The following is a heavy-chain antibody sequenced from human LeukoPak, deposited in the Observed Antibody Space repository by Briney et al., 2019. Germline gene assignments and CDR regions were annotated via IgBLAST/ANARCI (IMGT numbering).Heavy chain of an antibody. J-gene: IGHJ4*02. CDR1: GGSISSYH. CDR2: IYHSGST. CDR3: TRNGAYALDS. D-gene: IGHD4-17*01. V-gene: IGHV4-59*12. Sequence: PSETLSLTCTVSGGSISSYHWSWIRQPPGKGLEWIGYIYHSGSTYYNPSLKSRVSISVDESKKQFSLRLSSLTAADTAVYYCTRNGAYALDSWGQGTLVTVSS.